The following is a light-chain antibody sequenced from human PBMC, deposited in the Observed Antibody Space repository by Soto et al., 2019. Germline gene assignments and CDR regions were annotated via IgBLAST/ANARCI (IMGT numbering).Light chain of an antibody. CDR2: EVN. V-gene: IGLV2-8*01. J-gene: IGLJ2*01. Sequence: QSALTQPPSASGSPGQSVTISCTGTSSDVGGFDYVSWYQQHPGKAPKLMIYEVNKRPSGVPDRFSGSKSGNTASLTVSGLRAVDEANYYCSSYAGNNNLLFGGGTKLTVL. CDR3: SSYAGNNNLL. CDR1: SSDVGGFDY.